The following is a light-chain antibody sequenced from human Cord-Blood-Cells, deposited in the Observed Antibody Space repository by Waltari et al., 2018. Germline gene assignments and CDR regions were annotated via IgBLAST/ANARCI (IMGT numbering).Light chain of an antibody. CDR1: QSVSIY. CDR2: DAS. Sequence: EIVLTQSPATLSLSPGERATLSCRASQSVSIYLAWYQQKPGQAPRLLIYDASNRATGIPARFSGSGSGTDFTLTISSLEPEDFAVYYCQQRSNWPITFGPGTRLDIK. CDR3: QQRSNWPIT. J-gene: IGKJ5*01. V-gene: IGKV3-11*01.